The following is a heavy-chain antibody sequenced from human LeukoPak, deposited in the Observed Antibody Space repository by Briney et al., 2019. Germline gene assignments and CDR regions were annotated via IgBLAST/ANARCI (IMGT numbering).Heavy chain of an antibody. V-gene: IGHV4-59*11. CDR2: TYHSGST. Sequence: SETLSLTCIVSGASISSHYWSWMRQPPGKGLEWIGYTYHSGSTKYNPSLKSRVAISVDTSKNQFSLKLRSMTAADTAIYYCYVESEYGNYDYWGQGTLVAVSS. J-gene: IGHJ4*02. CDR3: YVESEYGNYDY. D-gene: IGHD4-11*01. CDR1: GASISSHY.